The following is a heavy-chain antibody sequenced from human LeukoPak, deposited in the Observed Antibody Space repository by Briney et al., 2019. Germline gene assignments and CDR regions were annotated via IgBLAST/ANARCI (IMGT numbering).Heavy chain of an antibody. Sequence: GGSLRLSCAASGFTFSTYTMYWVRHPPGKRLEWVSIIGSSGGGIHYADSVKGRFTISRDNSKNALYLQMNSLRVEDTAVYYCAIGPNWGTHSWGQGVLVTVSS. J-gene: IGHJ4*02. CDR3: AIGPNWGTHS. CDR2: IGSSGGGI. CDR1: GFTFSTYT. V-gene: IGHV3-23*01. D-gene: IGHD7-27*01.